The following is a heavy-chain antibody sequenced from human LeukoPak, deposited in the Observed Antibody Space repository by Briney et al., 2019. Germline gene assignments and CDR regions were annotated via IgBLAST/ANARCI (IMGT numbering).Heavy chain of an antibody. D-gene: IGHD1-7*01. J-gene: IGHJ4*02. CDR1: GGTFSSYA. CDR2: IIPIFGTA. Sequence: SVKVSCTASGGTFSSYAISWVRQAPGQGLEWMGGIIPIFGTANYAQKFQGRVTITADESTSTAYMELSSLRSEDTAVYYCARMGSWNYVSRLQPPFTDDYWGQGTLVTVSS. V-gene: IGHV1-69*13. CDR3: ARMGSWNYVSRLQPPFTDDY.